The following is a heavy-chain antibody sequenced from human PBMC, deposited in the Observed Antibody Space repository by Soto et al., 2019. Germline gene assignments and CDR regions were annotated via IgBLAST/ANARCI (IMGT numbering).Heavy chain of an antibody. CDR3: AKRMYSSSWYDYFDY. V-gene: IGHV3-23*01. D-gene: IGHD6-13*01. Sequence: LRLSCAASGLTFSSYAMSWVRQAPGKGLEWVSAISGSGGSTYYADSVKGRFTISRVNSKNTLYLQMNSLRAEDTAVYYCAKRMYSSSWYDYFDYWGQGTLVTVSS. CDR2: ISGSGGST. CDR1: GLTFSSYA. J-gene: IGHJ4*02.